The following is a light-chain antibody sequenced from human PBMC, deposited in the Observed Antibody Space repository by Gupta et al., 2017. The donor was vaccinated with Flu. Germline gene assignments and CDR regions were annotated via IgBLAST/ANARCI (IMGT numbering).Light chain of an antibody. Sequence: QSALTQPASVSGSPGQSITISCTGTSSDVGHYNYVSWYQQHPGKAPRLMVYEVGNRPSGVSNRFSGSKSGNTASLTISGLQPEDEADYYCSSYTNISPHYLFGPGTKVTVL. CDR1: SSDVGHYNY. V-gene: IGLV2-14*01. CDR3: SSYTNISPHYL. J-gene: IGLJ1*01. CDR2: EVG.